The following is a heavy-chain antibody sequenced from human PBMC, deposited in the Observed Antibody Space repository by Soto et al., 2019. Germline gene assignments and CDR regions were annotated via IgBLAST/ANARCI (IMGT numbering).Heavy chain of an antibody. V-gene: IGHV1-18*01. D-gene: IGHD3-3*01. CDR2: ISAYNGNT. CDR3: ASYDFWGGSTHFDY. CDR1: GYTFTSYG. J-gene: IGHJ4*02. Sequence: ASVKVSCKASGYTFTSYGISWVRQAPGQGLEWMGWISAYNGNTNYAQKLQGRVTMTTDTSTSTAYMELRSLRSDDTAVYYCASYDFWGGSTHFDYWGQGTLVTVSS.